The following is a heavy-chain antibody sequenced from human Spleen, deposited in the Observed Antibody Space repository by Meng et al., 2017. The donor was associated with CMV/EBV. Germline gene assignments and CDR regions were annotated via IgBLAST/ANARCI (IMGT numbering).Heavy chain of an antibody. D-gene: IGHD2-15*01. CDR1: SINSGDYY. Sequence: SINSGDYYWSWIRQHPGKGLEWIGYIYHSGSTRYNPSLRSRVTMSIDTSKNQFSLKLSSVTAADTALYYCAREQVMVAAASTENWFDPWGQGTLVTSPQ. CDR3: AREQVMVAAASTENWFDP. J-gene: IGHJ5*02. CDR2: IYHSGST. V-gene: IGHV4-31*02.